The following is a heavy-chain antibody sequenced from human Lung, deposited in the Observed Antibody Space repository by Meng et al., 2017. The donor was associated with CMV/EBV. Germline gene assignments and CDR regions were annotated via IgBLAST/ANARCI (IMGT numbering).Heavy chain of an antibody. CDR3: AHLAWIQLWCLDP. J-gene: IGHJ5*02. Sequence: QITLKGSVPMRVKPTQHPTLPCTFSWFSLSTSGVGVGLIRQPPGKALEWLALIYWDDDKRYSPSLKSRLTITKDTSKNQVVLTMTNMDPVDTATYYCAHLAWIQLWCLDPWGQGTLVTVSS. V-gene: IGHV2-5*02. D-gene: IGHD5-18*01. CDR1: WFSLSTSGVG. CDR2: IYWDDDK.